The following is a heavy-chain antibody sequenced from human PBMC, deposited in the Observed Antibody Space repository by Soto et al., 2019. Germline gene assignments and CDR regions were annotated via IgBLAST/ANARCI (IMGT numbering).Heavy chain of an antibody. D-gene: IGHD5-18*01. CDR3: ARELSGYRFGPGEVY. V-gene: IGHV4-38-2*02. CDR1: GDSISSGYY. J-gene: IGHJ4*02. Sequence: SETLSLTCAVSGDSISSGYYWAWIRQPPGKGLEWIGSIYPSGTTYYNPSLKGRVTISVDTFKKQFYLKLSSVTAADTAVYYCARELSGYRFGPGEVYWGQGTLVTVSS. CDR2: IYPSGTT.